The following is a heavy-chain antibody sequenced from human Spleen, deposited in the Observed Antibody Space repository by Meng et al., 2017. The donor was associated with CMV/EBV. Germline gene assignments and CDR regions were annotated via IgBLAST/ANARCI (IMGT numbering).Heavy chain of an antibody. CDR2: LRYDGSKK. Sequence: GGSLRLSCAASGFTFSSYGVYGVRQATGKGLEWVAFLRYDGSKKYYADSVKGRFTISRNNSQNTLYLQMSSLTAEDTAVYYCAKMTGQGTYYYYGMDVWGQGTTVTVSS. J-gene: IGHJ6*02. D-gene: IGHD3-9*01. CDR1: GFTFSSYG. V-gene: IGHV3-30*02. CDR3: AKMTGQGTYYYYGMDV.